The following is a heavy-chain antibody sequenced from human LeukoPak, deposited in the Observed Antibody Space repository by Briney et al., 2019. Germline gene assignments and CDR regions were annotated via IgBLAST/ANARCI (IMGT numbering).Heavy chain of an antibody. Sequence: GGSLRLSCAASGFTVSSNSMSWVRQAPGKGLEWVSLIYSGGSMSYADSVRGRFTISRDTSKNTLYLQMNSLRAEYTAVYYCARDRCSTTSCWLNAFDVWGQGTMVTVSS. CDR1: GFTVSSNS. CDR2: IYSGGSM. J-gene: IGHJ3*01. D-gene: IGHD2-2*01. V-gene: IGHV3-53*01. CDR3: ARDRCSTTSCWLNAFDV.